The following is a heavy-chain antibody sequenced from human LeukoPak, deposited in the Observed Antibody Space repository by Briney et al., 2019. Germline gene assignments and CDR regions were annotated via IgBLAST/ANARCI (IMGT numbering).Heavy chain of an antibody. V-gene: IGHV3-23*01. CDR3: AREWGRIAVAGGPGY. Sequence: GGSLRLSCAVSGITLSNYGMSWVRQAPGKGLEWVAGLSDSGRNTNYADSVKGRFTISRDNPKNTLYLQMNSLRAEDTAVYYCAREWGRIAVAGGPGYWGQGARVTVSS. CDR2: LSDSGRNT. CDR1: GITLSNYG. D-gene: IGHD6-19*01. J-gene: IGHJ4*02.